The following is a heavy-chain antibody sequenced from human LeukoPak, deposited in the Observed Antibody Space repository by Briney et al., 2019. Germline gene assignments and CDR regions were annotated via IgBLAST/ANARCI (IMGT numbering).Heavy chain of an antibody. CDR3: ARDLTISSCWYDYY. D-gene: IGHD6-13*01. CDR1: GFTFSSYS. CDR2: ISSSSSYI. J-gene: IGHJ4*02. V-gene: IGHV3-21*01. Sequence: PGGSLRLSCGASGFTFSSYSMNWVRQAPGKGLEWVSSISSSSSYIYYADSVKGRFTISRDNAKNSLYLQMNSLRAEDTAVYYCARDLTISSCWYDYYWGQGTLVTVSS.